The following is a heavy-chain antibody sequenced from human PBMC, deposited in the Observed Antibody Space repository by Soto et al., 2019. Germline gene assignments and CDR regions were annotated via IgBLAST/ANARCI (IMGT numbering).Heavy chain of an antibody. Sequence: QLQLQESGSGLVKPSQTLSLTCAVSGGSISSGGYSWSWIRQPPGKCLEWIGYIYHSGSTYYNPSLKSRVTISVDRSKNQFSLKLSSVTAADTAVYYCARGADYDILTGYPNNWFDPWGQGTLVTVSS. CDR2: IYHSGST. CDR3: ARGADYDILTGYPNNWFDP. V-gene: IGHV4-30-2*01. CDR1: GGSISSGGYS. J-gene: IGHJ5*02. D-gene: IGHD3-9*01.